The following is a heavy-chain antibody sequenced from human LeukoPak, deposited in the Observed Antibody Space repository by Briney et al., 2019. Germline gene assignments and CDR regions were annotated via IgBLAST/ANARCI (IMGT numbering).Heavy chain of an antibody. CDR1: GFTFSSYS. D-gene: IGHD1-26*01. J-gene: IGHJ4*02. Sequence: GGSLRLSCAASGFTFSSYSMNWVRQAPGKGLEWVSYISSSSSNIYYADSAKGRFTISRDNAKNSLYLQMNSLRDEDTAVYYCASTPATWELLNYWGQGTLVTVSS. V-gene: IGHV3-48*02. CDR3: ASTPATWELLNY. CDR2: ISSSSSNI.